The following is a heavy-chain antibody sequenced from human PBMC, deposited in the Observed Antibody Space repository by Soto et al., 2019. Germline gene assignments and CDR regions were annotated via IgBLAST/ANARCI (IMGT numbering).Heavy chain of an antibody. V-gene: IGHV4-31*03. CDR3: ARGLPLTVIPTFDY. Sequence: TVSGGSISSGGYYWSWIRQHPGKGLEWIRYIYYSGSTYYNPSLKSRVTISVDTSKNQFSLKLSSVTAADTAVYYCARGLPLTVIPTFDYWGQGTLVTVSS. D-gene: IGHD4-17*01. CDR1: GGSISSGGYY. J-gene: IGHJ4*02. CDR2: IYYSGST.